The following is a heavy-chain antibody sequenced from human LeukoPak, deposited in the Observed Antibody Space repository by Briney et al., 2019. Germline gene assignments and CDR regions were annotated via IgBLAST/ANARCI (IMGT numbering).Heavy chain of an antibody. CDR1: GLTFSSYV. V-gene: IGHV3-23*01. J-gene: IGHJ4*02. CDR3: ATPGRVSGSYNPFDY. CDR2: ISGSGDTT. D-gene: IGHD3-10*01. Sequence: GSLRFSCAASGLTFSSYVMSWVRQTPGKGLEWVSAISGSGDTTSYADSVKGRFTISRDNSKNTLYLQMNSLRAEDTAVYYCATPGRVSGSYNPFDYWGQGTLVTVSS.